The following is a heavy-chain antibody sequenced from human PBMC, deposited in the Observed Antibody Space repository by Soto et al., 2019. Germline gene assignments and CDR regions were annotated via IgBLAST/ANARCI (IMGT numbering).Heavy chain of an antibody. Sequence: EVQLLESGGGLVQPGGSLRLSCAASGFTFSSYAMSWVRQAPGKGLEWVSAISSSVGSTYYADSVKGRFTISRDNSKNTLYLQMNSLRAEDTAVYYCAKSHDYVWGSYETGFDPWGQGTLVTVSS. V-gene: IGHV3-23*01. CDR1: GFTFSSYA. J-gene: IGHJ5*02. CDR3: AKSHDYVWGSYETGFDP. D-gene: IGHD3-16*01. CDR2: ISSSVGST.